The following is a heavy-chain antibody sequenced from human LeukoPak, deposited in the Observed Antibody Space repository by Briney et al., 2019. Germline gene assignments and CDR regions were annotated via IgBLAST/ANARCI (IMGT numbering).Heavy chain of an antibody. Sequence: ASVKVSCKASGGTFSSYAISWVRQAPGQGLEWMGGIIPIFGTANYAQKFQGRVTITADESMSTAYMELSSLRSEDTAVYYCASLCSSTSCYLDYWGQGTLITVSS. CDR3: ASLCSSTSCYLDY. CDR2: IIPIFGTA. V-gene: IGHV1-69*13. D-gene: IGHD2-2*01. J-gene: IGHJ4*02. CDR1: GGTFSSYA.